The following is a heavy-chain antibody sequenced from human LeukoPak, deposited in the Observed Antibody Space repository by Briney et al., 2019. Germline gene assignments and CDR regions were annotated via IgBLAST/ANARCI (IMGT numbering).Heavy chain of an antibody. J-gene: IGHJ4*02. CDR1: GGRFKSYG. V-gene: IGHV1-46*02. CDR3: ARDRTHYYDSSGYYSRWEY. CDR2: INPRGGTT. D-gene: IGHD3-22*01. Sequence: GASVKVSCKTIGGRFKSYGFSWVRQAPGQGLEWMGLINPRGGTTRYAQKFQGRVTMTRDTSTSTVYMELSSLRSEDTAMYYCARDRTHYYDSSGYYSRWEYWGQGTLVTVSS.